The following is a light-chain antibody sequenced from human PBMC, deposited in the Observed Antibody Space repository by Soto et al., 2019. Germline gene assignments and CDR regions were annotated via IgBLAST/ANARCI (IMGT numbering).Light chain of an antibody. J-gene: IGLJ2*01. CDR1: KLGNKY. CDR2: QDN. CDR3: QAWDSSTVV. V-gene: IGLV3-1*01. Sequence: SYELTQPPSVSVSPGQTASITCSGDKLGNKYASWYQQKPGQSPILVIYQDNKRPSGIPERFSGSNSGNTATLTISGTQAMDEADYYCQAWDSSTVVFGGGTKLTVL.